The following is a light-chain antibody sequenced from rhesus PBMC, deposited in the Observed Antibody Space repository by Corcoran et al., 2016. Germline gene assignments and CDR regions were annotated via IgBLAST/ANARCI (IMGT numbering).Light chain of an antibody. CDR1: SSDVGGSNY. CDR2: DVS. J-gene: IGLJ1*01. CDR3: SSYAGSNTSI. Sequence: QDALTQPPSMSGSPGQSGTISCTGTSSDVGGSNYVSWYQQHPGKAHKLMIYDVSKRPSGVSDRFSGSKSGNTASLTISGLQAEDEADYYCSSYAGSNTSIFGAGTRLTVL. V-gene: IGLV2-23*01.